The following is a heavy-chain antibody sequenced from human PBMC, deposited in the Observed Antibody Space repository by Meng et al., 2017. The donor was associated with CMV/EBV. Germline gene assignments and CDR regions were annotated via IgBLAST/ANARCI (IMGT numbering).Heavy chain of an antibody. D-gene: IGHD3-16*01. V-gene: IGHV3-7*01. Sequence: GESLMISCAASGFTFSSYWMSWVRQAPGKGLEWVANIKQDGSEKYYVDSVKGRFTISRDNAKNSLYLQLNSLRAEDTAVYYCARDIMYLDYWGQGTLVTVSS. CDR2: IKQDGSEK. CDR3: ARDIMYLDY. J-gene: IGHJ4*02. CDR1: GFTFSSYW.